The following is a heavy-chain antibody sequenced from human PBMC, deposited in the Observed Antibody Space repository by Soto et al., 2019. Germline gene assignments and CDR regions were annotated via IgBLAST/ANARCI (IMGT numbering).Heavy chain of an antibody. J-gene: IGHJ6*02. V-gene: IGHV3-30*18. Sequence: GGSLRLSCAASGFTFSSYGMHWVRQAPGKGLEWVAVISYDGSNKYYADSVKGRFTISRDNSKNTLYLQMNSLRAEDTAVYYCAKEPSSRVAARPDWGYYYYGMDVWGQGTTVTVSS. CDR3: AKEPSSRVAARPDWGYYYYGMDV. CDR2: ISYDGSNK. CDR1: GFTFSSYG. D-gene: IGHD6-6*01.